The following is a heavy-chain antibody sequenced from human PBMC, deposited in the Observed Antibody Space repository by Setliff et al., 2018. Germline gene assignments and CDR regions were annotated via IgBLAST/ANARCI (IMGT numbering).Heavy chain of an antibody. CDR1: GYSFISYD. J-gene: IGHJ4*02. CDR2: MNTNTGNP. D-gene: IGHD4-17*01. V-gene: IGHV7-4-1*02. Sequence: GASVKVSCKASGYSFISYDINWVRQAPGQGLEWMGWMNTNTGNPTYAQGFTGRFVFSLDTSVSTAYLQISSLKAEDTAVYYCARVATRDGYGDQYYFDYWGQGTLVTVSS. CDR3: ARVATRDGYGDQYYFDY.